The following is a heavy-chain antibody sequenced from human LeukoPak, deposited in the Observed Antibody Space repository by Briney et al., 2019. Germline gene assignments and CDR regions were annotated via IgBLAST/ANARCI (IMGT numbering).Heavy chain of an antibody. CDR1: GFPFSTYG. CDR2: ISYDGSNK. J-gene: IGHJ4*02. D-gene: IGHD6-6*01. V-gene: IGHV3-30*18. Sequence: GGSLRLSCAASGFPFSTYGMHWVRQAPGKGLEWVAVISYDGSNKYYADSVKGRFTISRDNSKNTLYLQMNSLGTEDTAVYYCAKEGQLAYWGQGTLVTVSS. CDR3: AKEGQLAY.